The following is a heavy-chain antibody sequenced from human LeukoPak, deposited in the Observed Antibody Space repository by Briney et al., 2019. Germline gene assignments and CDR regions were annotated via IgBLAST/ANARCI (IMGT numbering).Heavy chain of an antibody. CDR1: GFTFSSYS. Sequence: PGRSLRLSCAASGFTFSSYSINWVRQAPGKGLEWVSSISSTSSYIYYADSVKGRFTISRDNTKNSLYLQMNSLRAEDTAVYYCARVVGYYYYMDVWGNGTTVTVSS. CDR2: ISSTSSYI. D-gene: IGHD1-26*01. V-gene: IGHV3-21*01. CDR3: ARVVGYYYYMDV. J-gene: IGHJ6*03.